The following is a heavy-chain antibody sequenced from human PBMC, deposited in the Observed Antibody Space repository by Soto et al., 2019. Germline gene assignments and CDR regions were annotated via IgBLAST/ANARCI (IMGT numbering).Heavy chain of an antibody. J-gene: IGHJ5*01. D-gene: IGHD1-26*01. V-gene: IGHV6-1*01. Sequence: SQRLSLTCAISVVRASSNSAAWNWIRQSPSKGLEWLGRTYYRSKWYNDYAVSVKSRININPDTSKNQFSLQLNSVTPEDTAVYYCARGFEVGRYPYNCIDFWGKGNLVTVS. CDR3: ARGFEVGRYPYNCIDF. CDR1: VVRASSNSAA. CDR2: TYYRSKWYN.